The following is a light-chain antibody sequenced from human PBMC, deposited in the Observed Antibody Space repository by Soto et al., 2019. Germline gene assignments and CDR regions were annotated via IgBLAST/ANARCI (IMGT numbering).Light chain of an antibody. CDR2: GVS. CDR3: QQYGTSPPMYT. V-gene: IGKV3-20*01. J-gene: IGKJ2*01. CDR1: QSFSGNY. Sequence: EIVLTQSTGTLSLSPGERATLSCRASQSFSGNYLAWYQQKPGQAPRLLIYGVSSRATGIPDRFSGSGSGTDFTLSISRLEPEDFAVYYCQQYGTSPPMYTFGQGTKLEIK.